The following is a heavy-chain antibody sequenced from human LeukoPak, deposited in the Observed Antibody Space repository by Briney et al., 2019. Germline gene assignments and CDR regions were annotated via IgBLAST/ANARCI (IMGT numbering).Heavy chain of an antibody. CDR1: GYTFTNYY. V-gene: IGHV1-69*06. Sequence: SVKVSCKASGYTFTNYYMHWVRQAPGQGLEWMGGIIPIFGTANYAQKFQGRVTITADKSTSTAYMELSSLRSEETAVYYCARGEVLRYFDWLYTRSWNYYYYYMDVWGKGTTVTVSS. J-gene: IGHJ6*03. CDR2: IIPIFGTA. CDR3: ARGEVLRYFDWLYTRSWNYYYYYMDV. D-gene: IGHD3-9*01.